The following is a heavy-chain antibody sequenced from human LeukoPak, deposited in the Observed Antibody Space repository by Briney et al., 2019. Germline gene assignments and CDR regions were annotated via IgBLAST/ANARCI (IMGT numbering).Heavy chain of an antibody. J-gene: IGHJ3*02. Sequence: SGTLSLTCTVSNGPITSTKWWSWVRQPPGKGLEWIGEISHTGSTNYNPSFNSRVTMSVDKSKSQFSLNLKSATAADTALYYCASSSLVVVVTYGFDIWGRGTVVTVSS. CDR1: NGPITSTKW. V-gene: IGHV4-4*02. CDR2: ISHTGST. CDR3: ASSSLVVVVTYGFDI. D-gene: IGHD2-21*01.